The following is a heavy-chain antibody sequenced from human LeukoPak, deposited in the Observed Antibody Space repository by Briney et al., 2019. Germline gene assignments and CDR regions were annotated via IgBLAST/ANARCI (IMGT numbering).Heavy chain of an antibody. CDR2: IYYDGTA. J-gene: IGHJ4*02. CDR1: GDSISSGGHF. V-gene: IGHV4-39*07. D-gene: IGHD1-26*01. Sequence: SETLSLTCSVSGDSISSGGHFWGWIRQPPGKGLDWIGSIYYDGTAYYNASLKSRVTISVDTSKNLFSLRLNSVTAADTGVYYCARSKNGNCDYWGQGTLVTVSS. CDR3: ARSKNGNCDY.